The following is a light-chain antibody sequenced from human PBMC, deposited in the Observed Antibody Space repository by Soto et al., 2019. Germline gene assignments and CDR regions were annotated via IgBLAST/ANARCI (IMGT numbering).Light chain of an antibody. CDR1: QDISNY. J-gene: IGKJ5*01. CDR2: DAS. V-gene: IGKV1-33*01. CDR3: QQYNNLPIT. Sequence: DIQMTQSPSSLSASVVDRVTITCQASQDISNYLNWYQQKPGKAPKLLIYDASNLERGVPSRFSGSGSGTDFTFTISSLQPEDFATYYCQQYNNLPITFGQGTRLENK.